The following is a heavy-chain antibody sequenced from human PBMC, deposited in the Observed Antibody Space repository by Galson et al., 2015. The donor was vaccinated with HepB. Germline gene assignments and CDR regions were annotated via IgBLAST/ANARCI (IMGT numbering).Heavy chain of an antibody. Sequence: SLRLSCAASGFTFSDYAMNWVRQPPGKGLEWVSGISASGGSTYYADSVKGRFTFSRDNSKNTLYLQVHGLRAEDTAVYYCARPLFDAFNLWGQGTMVTVSS. J-gene: IGHJ3*01. CDR2: ISASGGST. D-gene: IGHD2-21*01. V-gene: IGHV3-23*01. CDR1: GFTFSDYA. CDR3: ARPLFDAFNL.